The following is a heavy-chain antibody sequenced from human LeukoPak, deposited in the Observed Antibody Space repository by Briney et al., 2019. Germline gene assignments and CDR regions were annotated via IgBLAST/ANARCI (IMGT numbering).Heavy chain of an antibody. J-gene: IGHJ4*02. CDR3: ARDLFVAVAGTNYFDY. CDR1: GYTFTGYY. D-gene: IGHD6-19*01. CDR2: INPNSGGT. V-gene: IGHV1-2*02. Sequence: ASVKVSCKASGYTFTGYYMHWVRQAPGQGLEWMGWINPNSGGTNYAQKFQGRVTMTRDTSISTAYMELSRLRSGDTAVYYCARDLFVAVAGTNYFDYWGQGTLVTVSS.